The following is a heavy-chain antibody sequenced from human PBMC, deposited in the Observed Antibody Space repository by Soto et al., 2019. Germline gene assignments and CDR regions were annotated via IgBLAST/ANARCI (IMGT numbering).Heavy chain of an antibody. CDR1: GFTVSSND. CDR2: IYSGGST. CDR3: ARGRVEMATTPLDY. J-gene: IGHJ4*02. V-gene: IGHV3-53*01. Sequence: PGGSLRLSCAASGFTVSSNDMSWGRQAPGKGLEWVSVIYSGGSTYYAHSVKGRFTISRDNSKNTLYLQMNSLRAEDTAVYYCARGRVEMATTPLDYWGQGTLVTVSS. D-gene: IGHD1-1*01.